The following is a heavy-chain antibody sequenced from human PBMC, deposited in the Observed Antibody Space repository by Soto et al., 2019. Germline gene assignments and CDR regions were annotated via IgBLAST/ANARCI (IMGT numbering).Heavy chain of an antibody. V-gene: IGHV1-3*01. CDR3: ARASSGWYYFDY. Sequence: ASVKVSCKASGYTFTSYAMHWVRQAPGQRLEWMGWINAGNGNTKYSQKFQGRVTITRDTSASTAYMELSSLRSEDTAVYYCARASSGWYYFDYWGQGTLVTVSS. CDR2: INAGNGNT. D-gene: IGHD6-19*01. CDR1: GYTFTSYA. J-gene: IGHJ4*02.